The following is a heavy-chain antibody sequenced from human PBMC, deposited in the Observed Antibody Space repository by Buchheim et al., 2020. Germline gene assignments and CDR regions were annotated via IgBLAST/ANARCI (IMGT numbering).Heavy chain of an antibody. V-gene: IGHV4-61*08. J-gene: IGHJ6*02. CDR3: ARDTHYYDSSGYLVYYYGMDV. CDR1: GGSVSSGGYY. D-gene: IGHD3-22*01. CDR2: VYYSGTT. Sequence: QMQLRESGPGLVKSSETLTLTCTVSGGSVSSGGYYWTWVRQPPRRGLEWIGNVYYSGTTNYKPALKSRATISIDTSKNQFSLKVTSVSAADTAVYYCARDTHYYDSSGYLVYYYGMDVWGQGTT.